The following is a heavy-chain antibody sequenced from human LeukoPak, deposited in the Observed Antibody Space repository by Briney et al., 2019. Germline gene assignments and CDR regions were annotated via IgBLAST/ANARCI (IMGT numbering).Heavy chain of an antibody. CDR2: INIAGDT. J-gene: IGHJ6*04. V-gene: IGHV3-13*01. CDR1: GFTFSSYD. Sequence: PGGSLRLSCAASGFTFSSYDMYWVRQSTGEGLEWVSAINIAGDTYHAASVKGRFTISRENAKNSLSLQMNSLRAGDTAVYYCARGVPFGEKGIDVWGKGTTVTVSS. CDR3: ARGVPFGEKGIDV. D-gene: IGHD3-10*01.